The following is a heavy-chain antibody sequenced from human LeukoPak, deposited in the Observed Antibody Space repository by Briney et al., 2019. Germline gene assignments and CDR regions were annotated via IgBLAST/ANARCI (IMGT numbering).Heavy chain of an antibody. CDR2: INWNGGST. J-gene: IGHJ6*03. V-gene: IGHV3-20*04. D-gene: IGHD4-17*01. CDR1: GFTFDDYG. Sequence: GGSLRLSCAVSGFTFDDYGMSWVRQAPGKGLEWVSGINWNGGSTGYADSVKGRFTIPRDNAKNTLYLQMNNLTTEDTAVYYCAKEVSDYVTYYYMDVWGKGTTVTVSS. CDR3: AKEVSDYVTYYYMDV.